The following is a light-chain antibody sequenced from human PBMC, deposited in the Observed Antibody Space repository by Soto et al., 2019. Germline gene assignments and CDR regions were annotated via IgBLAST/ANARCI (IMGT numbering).Light chain of an antibody. Sequence: QSVLTQPPSASGSPGQSVTVSCTGTSSDVGTYNYVSWYQQHPGKAPKLLIYGVNKRPSGVPGRFSGSKSGNTASLTISGLQAEDEADYYCCSYAGSYSYVFGTGTKVTVL. V-gene: IGLV2-11*01. J-gene: IGLJ1*01. CDR1: SSDVGTYNY. CDR2: GVN. CDR3: CSYAGSYSYV.